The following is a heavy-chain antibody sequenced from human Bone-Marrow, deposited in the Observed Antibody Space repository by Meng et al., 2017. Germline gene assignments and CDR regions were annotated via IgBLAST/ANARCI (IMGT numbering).Heavy chain of an antibody. CDR1: GYNFPDYY. CDR2: INPKSGDT. J-gene: IGHJ6*02. CDR3: ARDLIKDIVVVVAATPPVSYYGMDV. Sequence: ASVKVSCKPSGYNFPDYYIHWVRRAPGQGLEWMGRINPKSGDTHYAQKFQARVTMTGDTSISTAYMELSSLRSEDTAVYYCARDLIKDIVVVVAATPPVSYYGMDVWGQGTTVTVSS. V-gene: IGHV1-2*06. D-gene: IGHD2-15*01.